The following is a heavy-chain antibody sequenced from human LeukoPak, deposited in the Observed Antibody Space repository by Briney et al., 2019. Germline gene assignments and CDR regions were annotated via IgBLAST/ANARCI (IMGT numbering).Heavy chain of an antibody. J-gene: IGHJ4*02. D-gene: IGHD3-10*01. V-gene: IGHV2-5*01. Sequence: SGPTLVKPTQTLTLTCTFSGFSLSTSGVGVEWIRQPPGKALEWLTLIYWNDDKRYSPSLKSRLTITKDTSKNQVVLTMTNMDPVDTATYYCAHTILRGPLDYWGQGTLVTVSS. CDR2: IYWNDDK. CDR3: AHTILRGPLDY. CDR1: GFSLSTSGVG.